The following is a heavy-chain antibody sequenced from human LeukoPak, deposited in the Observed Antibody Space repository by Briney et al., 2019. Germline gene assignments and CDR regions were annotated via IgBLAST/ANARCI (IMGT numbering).Heavy chain of an antibody. CDR1: GFTFSSYA. J-gene: IGHJ6*03. D-gene: IGHD2-15*01. CDR2: ISGSGGST. CDR3: AKFKSSGYYYYYYMDV. V-gene: IGHV3-23*01. Sequence: PGGSLRLSCAASGFTFSSYAMIWVRQAPGKGLEWVSAISGSGGSTYYADSVKGRFTISRDNSKNTLYLQMNSLRAEDTAVYYCAKFKSSGYYYYYYMDVWGKGATVTVSS.